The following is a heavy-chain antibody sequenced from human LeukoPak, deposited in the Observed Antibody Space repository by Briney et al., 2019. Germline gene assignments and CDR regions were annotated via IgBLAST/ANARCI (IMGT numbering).Heavy chain of an antibody. J-gene: IGHJ3*02. V-gene: IGHV4-39*07. CDR2: IYHSGTTYSGST. Sequence: KPSETLSLTCTVSGGSISSSSYYWGWIRQPPGKGLEWIGSIYHSGTTYSGSTYYNPSLKSRVTISVDTSKNQFSLKLSSVTAADTAVYYCARFYYYGSGSYFHPTRAFDIWGQGTMVTVSS. D-gene: IGHD3-10*01. CDR3: ARFYYYGSGSYFHPTRAFDI. CDR1: GGSISSSSYY.